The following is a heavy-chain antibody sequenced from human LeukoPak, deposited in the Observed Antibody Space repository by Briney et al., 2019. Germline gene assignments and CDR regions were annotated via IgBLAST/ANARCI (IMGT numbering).Heavy chain of an antibody. V-gene: IGHV5-10-1*01. D-gene: IGHD5-24*01. CDR1: GYSLTIYW. J-gene: IGHJ5*01. Sequence: GESLKISCKGSGYSLTIYWISWVRQMPGKGLEWMGRIDPSDSYTNYSPSFQGHVTISADKSLSTAYLQWSSLKASDTAMYYCARHLDTGYNKEFDSWGQGTLVTVSS. CDR2: IDPSDSYT. CDR3: ARHLDTGYNKEFDS.